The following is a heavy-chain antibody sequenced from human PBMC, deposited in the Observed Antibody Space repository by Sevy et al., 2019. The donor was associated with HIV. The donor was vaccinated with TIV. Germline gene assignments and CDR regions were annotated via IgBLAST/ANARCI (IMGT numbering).Heavy chain of an antibody. CDR2: IYYSGST. CDR3: ARAASPMPYSSSNPFDY. J-gene: IGHJ4*02. D-gene: IGHD6-6*01. Sequence: SETLSLTCTVSGGSISSYYWSWIRQPPGKGLEWIGYIYYSGSTNYNPSLKSRVTISVDTSKNQFSLKLSSVTAADTAVYCCARAASPMPYSSSNPFDYWGQGTLVTVSS. CDR1: GGSISSYY. V-gene: IGHV4-59*01.